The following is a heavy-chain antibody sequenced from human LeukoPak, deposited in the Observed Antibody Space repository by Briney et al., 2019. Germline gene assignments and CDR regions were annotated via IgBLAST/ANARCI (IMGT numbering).Heavy chain of an antibody. J-gene: IGHJ4*01. V-gene: IGHV5-51*01. D-gene: IGHD3-22*01. Sequence: GESLKISCKGSGYSFTSYWIGWVRQMPGKGLEWMGIIYPGDSDTRYSPSFQGQVTISADKSISTAYLQWSSLKASDTAMYYCARRSAYDSSGYYQYYFDYWGHGTLVTVSS. CDR1: GYSFTSYW. CDR3: ARRSAYDSSGYYQYYFDY. CDR2: IYPGDSDT.